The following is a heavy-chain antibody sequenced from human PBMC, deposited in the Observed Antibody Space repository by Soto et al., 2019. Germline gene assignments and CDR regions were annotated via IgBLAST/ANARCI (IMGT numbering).Heavy chain of an antibody. Sequence: QVQLVQSGAEVKRPGSSVKVSCKSSGGSFSTYAISWVRQAPGQGLEWLGGVIPVFGTASYSQKFQGRLTITADESTTTVYMYLSSLKSADTATYYCARAMQSTAGTVDYYCGMDVWGQGTAVTVPS. CDR3: ARAMQSTAGTVDYYCGMDV. CDR1: GGSFSTYA. V-gene: IGHV1-69*01. D-gene: IGHD1-1*01. CDR2: VIPVFGTA. J-gene: IGHJ6*02.